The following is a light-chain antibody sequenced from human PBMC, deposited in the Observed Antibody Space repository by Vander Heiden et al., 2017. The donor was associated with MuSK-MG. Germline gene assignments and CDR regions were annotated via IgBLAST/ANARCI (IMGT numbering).Light chain of an antibody. CDR1: SNDVGGYKF. V-gene: IGLV2-14*01. CDR2: EVG. CDR3: SSYTSSNTVA. Sequence: QSALTQPASVSGSPGQSITISCIGTSNDVGGYKFVSWYRQHPGKAPKLLIYEVGIRPSGVSNRFSGSKSGNTASLTISGLQAEDGADYYCSSYTSSNTVAFGGGNKVNLL. J-gene: IGLJ2*01.